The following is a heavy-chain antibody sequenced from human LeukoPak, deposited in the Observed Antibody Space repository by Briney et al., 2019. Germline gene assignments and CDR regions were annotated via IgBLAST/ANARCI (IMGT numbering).Heavy chain of an antibody. Sequence: SVKVSCKASGGTFSSYAISWVRQTPGQGLEWMGGIIPLFRIANYAQTFQGRVNITADDSTTTAYMELSSLRSADTAVYYCARSSPWDSPANIKFPGTESESAAAMGFDLWGQGTLVTVSS. CDR2: IIPLFRIA. D-gene: IGHD2-2*01. CDR1: GGTFSSYA. J-gene: IGHJ4*02. V-gene: IGHV1-69*13. CDR3: ARSSPWDSPANIKFPGTESESAAAMGFDL.